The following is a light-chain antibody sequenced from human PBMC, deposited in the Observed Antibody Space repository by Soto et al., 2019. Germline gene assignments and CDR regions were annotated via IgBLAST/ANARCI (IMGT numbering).Light chain of an antibody. CDR3: QQYNNWPPWT. CDR1: QSVSSN. CDR2: GAS. J-gene: IGKJ1*01. Sequence: EIVMTQSPSTLSVSTGERATLSCRASQSVSSNLAWYQQKPGQAPRLLIYGASTRATGIPARFSGSGSGTEFTPTISSLQSEDFAVYYCQQYNNWPPWTFGQGTKVDIK. V-gene: IGKV3-15*01.